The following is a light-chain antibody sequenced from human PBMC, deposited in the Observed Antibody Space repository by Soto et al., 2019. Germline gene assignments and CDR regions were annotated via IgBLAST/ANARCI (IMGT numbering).Light chain of an antibody. Sequence: SYELTQPPSVSVSPGQTASITCSGDKLGYKYACWYQQKPGQSPVLVIYQDTERPSGIPERFSGSNSGNTATLTISGTQAMDEADYYCQAWDSSFVVFGGGTKVTVL. V-gene: IGLV3-1*01. J-gene: IGLJ2*01. CDR3: QAWDSSFVV. CDR1: KLGYKY. CDR2: QDT.